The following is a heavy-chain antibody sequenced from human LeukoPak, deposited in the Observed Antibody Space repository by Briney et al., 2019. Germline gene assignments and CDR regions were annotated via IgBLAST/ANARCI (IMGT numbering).Heavy chain of an antibody. J-gene: IGHJ6*02. Sequence: SETLSLTCSVSDGSINSYYWSWIRRPPGKGLEWIGYIYYNGNTNYSPSLKSRVTMSVDTSKNLFSLKVSSVTAADTAVYYCASGRSNYYGMDVWGQGTTVTVSS. V-gene: IGHV4-59*01. CDR2: IYYNGNT. CDR1: DGSINSYY. CDR3: ASGRSNYYGMDV. D-gene: IGHD1-26*01.